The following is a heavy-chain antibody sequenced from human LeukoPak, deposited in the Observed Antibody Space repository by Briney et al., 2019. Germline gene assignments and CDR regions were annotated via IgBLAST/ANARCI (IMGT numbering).Heavy chain of an antibody. D-gene: IGHD2-2*01. CDR2: IYHSGST. CDR3: ARDYHCSSTSCPDGLFDY. J-gene: IGHJ4*02. Sequence: VKPSGTLSLTCAVSGGSISSSNWWSWVRQPPGKGLVWIGEIYHSGSTNYNPSLKSRVTISVDKSKNQFSLKLSSVTAADTAVYYCARDYHCSSTSCPDGLFDYWGQGTLVTVSS. CDR1: GGSISSSNW. V-gene: IGHV4-4*02.